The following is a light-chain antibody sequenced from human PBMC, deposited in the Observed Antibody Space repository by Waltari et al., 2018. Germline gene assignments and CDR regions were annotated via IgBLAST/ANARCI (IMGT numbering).Light chain of an antibody. Sequence: DIVMTQSPDSLAVSLGERATINCKSSQSVFHSSDSKNYLTWYQQTPGQPPKLLIYWASTRQSGVPDRFSGSGSGTDFTLTISSLQAEDVALYYCQQHYSSPLTFGGGTKVEIQ. CDR1: QSVFHSSDSKNY. V-gene: IGKV4-1*01. CDR3: QQHYSSPLT. CDR2: WAS. J-gene: IGKJ4*01.